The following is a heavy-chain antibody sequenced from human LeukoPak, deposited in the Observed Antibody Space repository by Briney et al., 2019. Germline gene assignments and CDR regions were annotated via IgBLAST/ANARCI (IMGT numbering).Heavy chain of an antibody. CDR1: GFTFSSHG. CDR3: ARWGSVNHFDSSGYYLPPDN. CDR2: INWNGGST. Sequence: GGSLRLSSVASGFTFSSHGMNWVRQAPGKGLEWVSGINWNGGSTGYADSVKGRFTISRDNAKNSLFLQMNSLRVEDTGLYYCARWGSVNHFDSSGYYLPPDNWGQGTLVTVSS. V-gene: IGHV3-20*03. J-gene: IGHJ4*02. D-gene: IGHD3-22*01.